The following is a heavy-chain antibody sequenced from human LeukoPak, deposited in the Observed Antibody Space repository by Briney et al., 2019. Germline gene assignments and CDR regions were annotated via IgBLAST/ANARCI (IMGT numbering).Heavy chain of an antibody. V-gene: IGHV3-74*01. Sequence: PGGSLRLSCAASGFTFTTYWMHWVRQAPGKGLVWVSHINSDGSITSYADSVKGRFTISRDNSKNTLSLQVSSLRTEDTAVYYCAKDRYSYAFEYSDPWGQGTLVTVSS. CDR1: GFTFTTYW. J-gene: IGHJ5*02. CDR2: INSDGSIT. D-gene: IGHD5-18*01. CDR3: AKDRYSYAFEYSDP.